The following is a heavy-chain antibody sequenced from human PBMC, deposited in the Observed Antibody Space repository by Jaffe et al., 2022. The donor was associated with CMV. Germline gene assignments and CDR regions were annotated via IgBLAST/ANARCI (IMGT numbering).Heavy chain of an antibody. D-gene: IGHD1-26*01. CDR2: IYYSGST. V-gene: IGHV4-59*01. J-gene: IGHJ4*02. CDR3: AREWSSFDY. Sequence: QVQLQESGPGLLKPSETLSLTCSVSGGSMNNYKWSWIRQPPGKGLEWIGYIYYSGSTNYNPSLSSRVIISVDRSKNQFSLELNSVTAADTAVYYCAREWSSFDYWGQGTLVTVSP. CDR1: GGSMNNYK.